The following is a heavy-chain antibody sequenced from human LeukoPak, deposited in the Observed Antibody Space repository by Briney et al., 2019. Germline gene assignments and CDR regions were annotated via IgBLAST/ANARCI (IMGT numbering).Heavy chain of an antibody. CDR1: GFTFSSYW. CDR2: IKQDGSEK. D-gene: IGHD3-3*01. V-gene: IGHV3-7*01. Sequence: GGSLRLSCAASGFTFSSYWMSWVRQAPGKGLEWVANIKQDGSEKYYVDSVKGRFTISRDNAKNSLYLQMNSLRAEDTAVYYCARDGTGVLRFLEWSIPFDYWGQGTLVTVSS. J-gene: IGHJ4*02. CDR3: ARDGTGVLRFLEWSIPFDY.